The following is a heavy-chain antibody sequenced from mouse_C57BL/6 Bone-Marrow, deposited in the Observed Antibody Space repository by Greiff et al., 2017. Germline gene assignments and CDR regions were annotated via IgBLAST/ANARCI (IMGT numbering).Heavy chain of an antibody. CDR3: PIRWYFDV. V-gene: IGHV14-4*01. CDR2: IDPENGDT. J-gene: IGHJ1*03. Sequence: VQLQQSGAELVRPGASVKLSCTASGFNFKDDYMHWVKQRPEQGLEWIGWIDPENGDTAYASKFQGKATITADTSSNTAYLQRSSLTSEDTAVYYCPIRWYFDVWGTGTTVTVSS. CDR1: GFNFKDDY.